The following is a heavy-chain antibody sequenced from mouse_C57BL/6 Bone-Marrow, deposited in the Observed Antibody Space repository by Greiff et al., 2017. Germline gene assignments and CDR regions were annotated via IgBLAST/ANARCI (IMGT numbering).Heavy chain of an antibody. D-gene: IGHD2-4*01. Sequence: VQLQQSGAELVRPGASVKLSCTASGFNIKDDYMHWVKQRPEQGLEWIGWIDPENGDTEYASKFQGKATITADTSSNTAYLQLSSLTSEDTAVYYCTTWGVYYDYDGAMDYWVQGTSVTVSS. CDR3: TTWGVYYDYDGAMDY. CDR1: GFNIKDDY. J-gene: IGHJ4*01. CDR2: IDPENGDT. V-gene: IGHV14-4*01.